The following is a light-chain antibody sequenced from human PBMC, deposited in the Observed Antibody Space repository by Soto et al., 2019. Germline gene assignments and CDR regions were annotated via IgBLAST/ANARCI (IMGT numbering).Light chain of an antibody. V-gene: IGLV2-14*01. J-gene: IGLJ3*02. Sequence: QSALTQPASVSGSPGQSITISCTGTSSDIGVYNYVSWYQQHPGKAPKLVICEVSNRPSGVSSRFSGSKSGNTASLTISGLRAEDEADYYCTSFTTTNIWVFGGGTQPTVL. CDR1: SSDIGVYNY. CDR2: EVS. CDR3: TSFTTTNIWV.